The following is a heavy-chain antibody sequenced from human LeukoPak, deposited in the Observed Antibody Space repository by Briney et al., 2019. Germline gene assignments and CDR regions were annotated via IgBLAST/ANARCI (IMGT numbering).Heavy chain of an antibody. J-gene: IGHJ4*02. V-gene: IGHV4-30-4*01. CDR3: ARYGDQEQCLDY. D-gene: IGHD4-17*01. CDR1: GGSISSGDYY. Sequence: PSETLSLTCTVSGGSISSGDYYWSWIRQPPGKGLEWIGYIYYSGSTYYNPSLKSRVTISVDTSKNQFSLKLSSVTAADTAVYYCARYGDQEQCLDYWGQGTLVTVSS. CDR2: IYYSGST.